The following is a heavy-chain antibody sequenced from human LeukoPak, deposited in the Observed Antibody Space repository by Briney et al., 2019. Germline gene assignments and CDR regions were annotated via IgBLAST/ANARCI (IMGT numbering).Heavy chain of an antibody. CDR1: GFTFSSYG. CDR3: ARDVTIFGVVIGYGMDV. D-gene: IGHD3-3*01. Sequence: SGGSLRLSCAASGFTFSSYGMHWVRQAPGKGLEWVAVIWYDGSNKYYADSVKGRFTISRDNSKNTLYLQMNSLRAEDTAVYYCARDVTIFGVVIGYGMDVWGQGTTVTVSS. CDR2: IWYDGSNK. J-gene: IGHJ6*02. V-gene: IGHV3-33*01.